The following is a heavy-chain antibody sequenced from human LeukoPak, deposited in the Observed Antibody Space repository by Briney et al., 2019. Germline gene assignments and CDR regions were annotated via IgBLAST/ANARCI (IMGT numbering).Heavy chain of an antibody. CDR2: IYYSGST. J-gene: IGHJ4*02. CDR1: GGSITSYY. V-gene: IGHV4-59*01. D-gene: IGHD6-13*01. Sequence: SETLSLTCIVSGGSITSYYWSWIRQPPGKGLEWIGYIYYSGSTNYNPSLKNRVTISVDTSKNQFSLKLSSVTAAGTAVYYCARVRGSTSWHYFDYWGQGTLVTVSS. CDR3: ARVRGSTSWHYFDY.